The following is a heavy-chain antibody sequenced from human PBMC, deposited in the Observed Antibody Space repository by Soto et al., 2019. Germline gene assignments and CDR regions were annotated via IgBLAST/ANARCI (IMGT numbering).Heavy chain of an antibody. J-gene: IGHJ6*02. CDR3: ARGRVATIWREGGYGMDV. D-gene: IGHD5-12*01. V-gene: IGHV1-69*13. CDR2: IIPIFGTA. Sequence: ASVKVSCKASGGTFSSYAISWVRQAPGQGLEWMGGIIPIFGTANYAQKFQGRVTITADESTSTAYMELSSLRSEDTAVYYCARGRVATIWREGGYGMDVWGQGTTVTDSS. CDR1: GGTFSSYA.